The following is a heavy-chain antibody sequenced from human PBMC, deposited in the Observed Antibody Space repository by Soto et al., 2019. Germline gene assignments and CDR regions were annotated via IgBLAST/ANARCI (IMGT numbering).Heavy chain of an antibody. J-gene: IGHJ4*02. V-gene: IGHV4-31*03. Sequence: QVQLQESGPGLVKPSQTLSLTCTVSGGSISRGGYYWSWIRQHPGKGLEWIGYIYYSGSTYYNPSLKSRVTISVDTSKNQFSLKLISVTAEDTAVYYCARGPGGTMVRGVIFGFSRPYYFDYWGQGTLVTGSA. CDR2: IYYSGST. D-gene: IGHD3-10*01. CDR1: GGSISRGGYY. CDR3: ARGPGGTMVRGVIFGFSRPYYFDY.